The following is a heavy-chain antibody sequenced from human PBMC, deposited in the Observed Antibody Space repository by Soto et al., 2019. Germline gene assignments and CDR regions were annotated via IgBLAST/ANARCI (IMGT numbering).Heavy chain of an antibody. CDR3: ARERVGTLGTNWFDP. CDR1: GFTFSSYS. Sequence: EVQLVESGGGLVKPGGSLRLSCAASGFTFSSYSMNWVRQAPGKGLEWVSSISSSSSYIYYADSVKGRFTISRDNAKNSLYLQMNSLRAEDTAVYYCARERVGTLGTNWFDPWGQGTLVTVSS. CDR2: ISSSSSYI. D-gene: IGHD1-26*01. J-gene: IGHJ5*02. V-gene: IGHV3-21*01.